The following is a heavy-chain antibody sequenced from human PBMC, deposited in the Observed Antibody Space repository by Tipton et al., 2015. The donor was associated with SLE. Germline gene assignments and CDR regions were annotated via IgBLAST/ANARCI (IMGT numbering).Heavy chain of an antibody. V-gene: IGHV4-39*07. J-gene: IGHJ3*02. CDR3: ARVGDMTTIVQGYAFDI. CDR2: ISYSGTT. CDR1: GGSISTSSHY. Sequence: TLSLTCSVSGGSISTSSHYWGWIRQPPGKGLEWIGSISYSGTTFYNPSLKSRVTILVDTSKNQFSLTLSSVTAADTAVYFCARVGDMTTIVQGYAFDIWGQGTMVTVSP. D-gene: IGHD2-21*02.